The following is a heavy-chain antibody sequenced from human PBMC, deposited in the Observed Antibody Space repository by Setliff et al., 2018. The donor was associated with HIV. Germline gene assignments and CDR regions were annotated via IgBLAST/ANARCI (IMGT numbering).Heavy chain of an antibody. Sequence: GGSLRLSCVASGFTFSTFAMHWVRQAPGKGLEWVSVISYDGSRIVYADSVKGRFTISRDDSKNTVYLQMNSLRAEDTAVYYCAKTSGWTTIDYWGQGTLVTVSS. CDR3: AKTSGWTTIDY. D-gene: IGHD6-19*01. CDR2: ISYDGSRI. J-gene: IGHJ4*02. CDR1: GFTFSTFA. V-gene: IGHV3-30*01.